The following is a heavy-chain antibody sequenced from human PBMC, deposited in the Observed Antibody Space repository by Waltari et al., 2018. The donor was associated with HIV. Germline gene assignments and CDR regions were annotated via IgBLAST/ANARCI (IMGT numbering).Heavy chain of an antibody. CDR3: TRTSTGSDYYYEVDV. CDR2: LYTSGNT. V-gene: IGHV4-61*02. J-gene: IGHJ6*02. CDR1: GGSINSGSYY. Sequence: VQLQESGPGLVKPSQTLSLTCTVSGGSINSGSYYWNWIRQPAGKGLEWIGRLYTSGNTNYNPSLKSRVTITVDTSKNQFSLRLSSVTASDTGIYYCTRTSTGSDYYYEVDVWGQGTTVTVS. D-gene: IGHD3-22*01.